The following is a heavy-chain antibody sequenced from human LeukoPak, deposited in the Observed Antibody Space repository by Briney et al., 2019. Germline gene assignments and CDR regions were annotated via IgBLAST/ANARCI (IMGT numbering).Heavy chain of an antibody. Sequence: PGGSLRLSCAASEFTFNNYGMNWVRQAPGKGLEWVSSISNSGSHKYYADSVKGRFTISRDNAKNSLYLQMNGLRAEDTAVYYCARAFSGYDGADYWGQGTLVTVSS. CDR1: EFTFNNYG. CDR3: ARAFSGYDGADY. J-gene: IGHJ4*02. CDR2: ISNSGSHK. D-gene: IGHD5-12*01. V-gene: IGHV3-21*06.